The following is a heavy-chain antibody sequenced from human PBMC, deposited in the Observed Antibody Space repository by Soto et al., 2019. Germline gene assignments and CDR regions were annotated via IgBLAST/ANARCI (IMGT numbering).Heavy chain of an antibody. CDR3: ASLIAVANY. CDR1: SGSISSISW. CDR2: IYHSGTT. Sequence: PSETLSLTCAVSSGSISSISWWSWVRQPPGKGLEWIGEIYHSGTTNYNPSLKSRVTISVDKSKNQFSLKLSSVTAADTAVYYCASLIAVANYWGQGTLVTVSS. V-gene: IGHV4-4*02. J-gene: IGHJ4*02. D-gene: IGHD6-19*01.